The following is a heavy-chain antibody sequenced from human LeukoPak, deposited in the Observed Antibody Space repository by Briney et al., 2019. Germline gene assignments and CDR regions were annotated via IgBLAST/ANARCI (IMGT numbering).Heavy chain of an antibody. Sequence: SETLSLTCTVSGGSISSYYWSWIRQPAGKGLEWIGRIYTSGSTNYNPSLKSRVTMSVDTSKNQFSLKLSSVTAADTAVYYCARDRDTDCSSTSCYGWFDPWGQGTLVTVSS. CDR2: IYTSGST. J-gene: IGHJ5*02. CDR1: GGSISSYY. D-gene: IGHD2-2*01. CDR3: ARDRDTDCSSTSCYGWFDP. V-gene: IGHV4-4*07.